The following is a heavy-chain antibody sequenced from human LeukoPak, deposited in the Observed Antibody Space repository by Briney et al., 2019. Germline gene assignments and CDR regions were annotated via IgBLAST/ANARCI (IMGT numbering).Heavy chain of an antibody. Sequence: PGGSLRLSCAASGFTLSSYAMHWVRQAPGKGLEWVAVISYDGSNKYYADSVKGRFTISRDNSKNTLYLQMNSLRAEDTAVYYCARDRNSDYWGQGTLVTVSS. CDR1: GFTLSSYA. CDR3: ARDRNSDY. CDR2: ISYDGSNK. V-gene: IGHV3-30*04. J-gene: IGHJ4*02.